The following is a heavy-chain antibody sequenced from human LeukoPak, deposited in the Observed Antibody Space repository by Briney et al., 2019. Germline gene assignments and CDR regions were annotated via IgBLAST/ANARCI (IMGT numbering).Heavy chain of an antibody. CDR2: INPNSGGT. V-gene: IGHV1-2*02. J-gene: IGHJ5*02. CDR3: ARGFRVDLWFQEYNWFDP. CDR1: GYTFTGYY. Sequence: GASVKVSCKASGYTFTGYYIHWVRQAPGQGLERMGWINPNSGGTNYAQKFQGRVTMTRDTSFSTAYMELSRLRSDDTAVYYCARGFRVDLWFQEYNWFDPWGQGTLVTVSS. D-gene: IGHD3-10*01.